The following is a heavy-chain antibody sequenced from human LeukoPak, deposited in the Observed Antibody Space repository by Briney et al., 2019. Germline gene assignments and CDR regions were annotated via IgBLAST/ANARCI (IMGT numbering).Heavy chain of an antibody. CDR2: IYYSGST. CDR1: GGSISSHY. Sequence: SETLSLTCTVSGGSISSHYWSWIRQAPGRGLEWIGYIYYSGSTKNNPSLKSRVTMSVDTSKNQFSLKLSSVTAADTAVYYCARGYSNPNFDYWGQGTLVTVSS. V-gene: IGHV4-59*11. D-gene: IGHD4-11*01. CDR3: ARGYSNPNFDY. J-gene: IGHJ4*02.